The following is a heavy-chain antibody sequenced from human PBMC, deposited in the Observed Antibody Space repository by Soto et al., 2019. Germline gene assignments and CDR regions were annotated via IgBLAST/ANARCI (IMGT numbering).Heavy chain of an antibody. D-gene: IGHD5-12*01. J-gene: IGHJ6*02. CDR3: ARDRATAVKYYYYYGMDV. CDR1: GYTFTSYG. CDR2: ISAYNGNT. Sequence: GASVKVSCKASGYTFTSYGISWVRQAPGQGLEWMGWISAYNGNTNYAQKLQGRVTMTTDTSTSTAYMELRSLRSDDTAVYYCARDRATAVKYYYYYGMDVWGQGTTVTVSS. V-gene: IGHV1-18*01.